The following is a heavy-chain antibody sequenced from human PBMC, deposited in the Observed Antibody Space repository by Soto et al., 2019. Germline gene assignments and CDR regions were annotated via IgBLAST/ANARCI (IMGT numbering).Heavy chain of an antibody. J-gene: IGHJ2*01. CDR1: GGSVSSGSYY. V-gene: IGHV4-61*01. Sequence: QVQLQESGPGLVKPSETLSLTCTVSGGSVSSGSYYWSWIRQPPGKGLEWFGYIYYSGSTNYNPSLKSRVTISVDTSKNQFSLKLSSVTAADTAVYYCAREPSVVASWYFDLWGRGTLVTVSS. D-gene: IGHD3-22*01. CDR3: AREPSVVASWYFDL. CDR2: IYYSGST.